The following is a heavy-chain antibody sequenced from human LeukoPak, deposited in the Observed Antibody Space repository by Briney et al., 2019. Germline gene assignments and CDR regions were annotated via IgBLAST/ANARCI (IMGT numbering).Heavy chain of an antibody. J-gene: IGHJ4*02. CDR3: AKDIMRQQWLVAH. CDR1: GFTFSSYG. D-gene: IGHD6-19*01. CDR2: ISYDGSNK. Sequence: GGSLRLSCAASGFTFSSYGMHWVRQAPGKGLEWVAVISYDGSNKYYADSVKGRFTISRDNSKNTLYLQMNSLRAEDTAVYYCAKDIMRQQWLVAHWGQGTLVTVSS. V-gene: IGHV3-30*18.